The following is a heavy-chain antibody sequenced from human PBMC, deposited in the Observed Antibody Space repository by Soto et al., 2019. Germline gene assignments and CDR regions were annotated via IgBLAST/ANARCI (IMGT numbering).Heavy chain of an antibody. D-gene: IGHD6-19*01. CDR1: VFTFSSYS. CDR2: SSSGSSTI. Sequence: EVQLVESGGGLVQPGGSLRLSCAASVFTFSSYSMNWVRQAPGKGLDWVSYSSSGSSTIYYADSVKGRFTISRDKAKNSLYLQMNSLRAVDTAVYYCARVYGIAVAGTLDFWGQGTLVTVSS. V-gene: IGHV3-48*01. J-gene: IGHJ4*02. CDR3: ARVYGIAVAGTLDF.